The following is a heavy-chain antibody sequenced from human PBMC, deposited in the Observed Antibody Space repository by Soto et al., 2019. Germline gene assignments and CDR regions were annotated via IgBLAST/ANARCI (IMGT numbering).Heavy chain of an antibody. J-gene: IGHJ5*02. CDR2: INAGNGNT. CDR1: GYTFTSYA. CDR3: ARHEIVLMVYAKFDP. D-gene: IGHD2-8*01. Sequence: ASVKVSCKASGYTFTSYAMHWVRQAPGQRLEWMGWINAGNGNTKYSQKFQGRVTITRDTSASTAYMELSSLRSEDTAVYYCARHEIVLMVYAKFDPWGQGTLVTVSS. V-gene: IGHV1-3*01.